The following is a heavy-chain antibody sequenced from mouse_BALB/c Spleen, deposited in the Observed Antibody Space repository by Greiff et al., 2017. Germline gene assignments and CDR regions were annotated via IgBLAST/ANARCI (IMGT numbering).Heavy chain of an antibody. V-gene: IGHV1-14*01. CDR1: GYTFTSYV. CDR2: INPYNDGT. Sequence: VQLQQSGPELVKPGASVKMSCKASGYTFTSYVMHWVKQKPGQGLEWIGYINPYNDGTKYNEKFKGKATLTSDKSSSTAYMELSSLTSEDSAVYYGARSGTPAWFAYWGQGTLVTVSA. D-gene: IGHD2-14*01. CDR3: ARSGTPAWFAY. J-gene: IGHJ3*01.